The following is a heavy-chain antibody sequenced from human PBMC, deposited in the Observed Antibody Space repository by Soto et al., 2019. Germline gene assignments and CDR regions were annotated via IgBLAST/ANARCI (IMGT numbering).Heavy chain of an antibody. D-gene: IGHD2-15*01. Sequence: QVQLVQSGAEVKKPGSSVKVSCKASGGTFSSYAISWVRQAPGQGLEWMGGIIPIFGTANYAQKFQGRVMITADESTSTAYMELSSLRSEDTAVYYCARVVVAATSYYYYYGMDVWGQGTTVTVSS. CDR3: ARVVVAATSYYYYYGMDV. CDR1: GGTFSSYA. J-gene: IGHJ6*02. CDR2: IIPIFGTA. V-gene: IGHV1-69*01.